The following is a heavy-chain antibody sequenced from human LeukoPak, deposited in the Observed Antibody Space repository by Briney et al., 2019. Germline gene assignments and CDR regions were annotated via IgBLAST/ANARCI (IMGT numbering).Heavy chain of an antibody. V-gene: IGHV3-53*01. CDR3: AKVVAGY. D-gene: IGHD5-12*01. Sequence: GGSLRPSCAASGLTVSSNSVSWVRQAPGKGLEWVSVINSGGNTYYADSVKGRFTFSRDNSKNTLYLQMNSLRAEDTAVYYCAKVVAGYWGQGTLVTVSS. CDR2: INSGGNT. CDR1: GLTVSSNS. J-gene: IGHJ4*02.